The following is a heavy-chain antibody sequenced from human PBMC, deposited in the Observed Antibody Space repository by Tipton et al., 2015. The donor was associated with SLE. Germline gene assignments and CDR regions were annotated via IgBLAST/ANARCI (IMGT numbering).Heavy chain of an antibody. J-gene: IGHJ4*02. CDR1: GFNFDTYA. Sequence: SLRLSCAASGFNFDTYAMNWVRQAPGKGLEWVSTISSGGGNINYADSVQGRFTISRDNSRNTLYLQMNSLRADDTAVYYCAKDMPSRTEMARSLMISAVHQHYFDWWGQGILVTVSS. CDR2: ISSGGGNI. D-gene: IGHD3-16*01. CDR3: AKDMPSRTEMARSLMISAVHQHYFDW. V-gene: IGHV3-23*01.